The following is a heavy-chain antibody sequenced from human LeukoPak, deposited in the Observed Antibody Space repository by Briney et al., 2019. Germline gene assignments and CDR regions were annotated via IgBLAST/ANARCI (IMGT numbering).Heavy chain of an antibody. J-gene: IGHJ4*02. CDR2: ISGSGGST. CDR1: GFTFSSYG. V-gene: IGHV3-23*01. D-gene: IGHD5-24*01. CDR3: AKVLMATIRHQFAFDY. Sequence: GGSLRLSCAASGFTFSSYGMSWVRQAPGKGLEWVSAISGSGGSTYYADSVKGRFTISRDNSKNTLYLQMNSLRAEDTAVYYCAKVLMATIRHQFAFDYWGQGTLVTVSS.